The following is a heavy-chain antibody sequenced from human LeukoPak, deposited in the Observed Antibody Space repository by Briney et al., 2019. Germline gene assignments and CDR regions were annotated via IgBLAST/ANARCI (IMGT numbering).Heavy chain of an antibody. J-gene: IGHJ4*02. Sequence: SDTLSLTCTVSGGSISSYYWSWIRQPPGKALEWMGYIYYSGSTNYNPSLKSRVTISVDTSKNQFSLKLSSVTAADTAVYYCARFGGYSYGSAPDYWGQGTLVTVSS. V-gene: IGHV4-59*07. CDR3: ARFGGYSYGSAPDY. CDR1: GGSISSYY. D-gene: IGHD5-18*01. CDR2: IYYSGST.